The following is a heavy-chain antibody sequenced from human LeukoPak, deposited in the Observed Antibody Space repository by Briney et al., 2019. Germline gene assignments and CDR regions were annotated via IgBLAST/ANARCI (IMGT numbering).Heavy chain of an antibody. CDR2: IFSRRIP. CDR3: ARGREYGDFFDS. D-gene: IGHD4-17*01. CDR1: VDSSNNFY. J-gene: IGHJ4*02. Sequence: SETLSLTCTFSVDSSNNFYWNWVRQPAGTGLEWIGRIFSRRIPNYNPSLKSRVTMSVDTSKNQFSLKLTSVTAADSAVYYCARGREYGDFFDSWGQGTLVTVSS. V-gene: IGHV4-4*07.